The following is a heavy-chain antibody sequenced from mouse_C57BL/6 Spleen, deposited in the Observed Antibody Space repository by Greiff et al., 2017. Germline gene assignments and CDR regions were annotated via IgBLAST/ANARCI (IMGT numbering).Heavy chain of an antibody. CDR3: ARDVGFITTVGYFDY. CDR1: GFTFSDYY. V-gene: IGHV5-16*01. Sequence: EVKLVESEGGLVQPGSSMKLSCTASGFTFSDYYMAWVRQVPEKGLEWVANINYDGSSTYYLDSLKSRFIFSRDNAKNILYLQMGSLKSEDTATYYCARDVGFITTVGYFDYWGQGTTLTVSS. CDR2: INYDGSST. D-gene: IGHD1-1*01. J-gene: IGHJ2*01.